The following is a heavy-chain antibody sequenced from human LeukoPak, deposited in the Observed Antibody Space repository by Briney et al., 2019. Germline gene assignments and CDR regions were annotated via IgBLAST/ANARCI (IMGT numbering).Heavy chain of an antibody. CDR1: GFTFSSYA. J-gene: IGHJ4*02. Sequence: GGSLRLSCAASGFTFSSYAMSWVRQAPGKGLEWVSAISGSGGSTYYADSVKGRFTISRDNSKNTLYLQMNSLRAEDTAVYYCAKGEYSSSWSGDYFDYWGQGTLVTVSS. CDR2: ISGSGGST. D-gene: IGHD6-13*01. V-gene: IGHV3-23*01. CDR3: AKGEYSSSWSGDYFDY.